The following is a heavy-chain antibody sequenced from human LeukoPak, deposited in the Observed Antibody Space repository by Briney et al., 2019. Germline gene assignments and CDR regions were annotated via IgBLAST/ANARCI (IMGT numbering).Heavy chain of an antibody. Sequence: HPGGSLRLSCAASGFTFSSYAMSWVRQAPGKGLEWVSTISGSGSRTYYAASVKGRFTLSRDNSMNTLYLQMNSLRAEDTAVYYCAKDVESGRSADYWGQGTLVTVSS. J-gene: IGHJ4*02. CDR2: ISGSGSRT. D-gene: IGHD3-10*01. V-gene: IGHV3-23*01. CDR3: AKDVESGRSADY. CDR1: GFTFSSYA.